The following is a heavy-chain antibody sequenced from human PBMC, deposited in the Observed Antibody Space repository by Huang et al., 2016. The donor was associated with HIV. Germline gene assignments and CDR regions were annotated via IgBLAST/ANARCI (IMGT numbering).Heavy chain of an antibody. CDR1: GGSIRSSDYH. V-gene: IGHV4-39*01. CDR3: ARHREGPVAYYSGWGSHLNYMDV. D-gene: IGHD3-10*01. J-gene: IGHJ6*03. CDR2: IYYKGST. Sequence: QLLLQESGPGLVKPSEALALTCAVSGGSIRSSDYHWGWFRQPPGKGLEWIGSIYYKGSTHYRPSLNIRVTIAVDTSKNLFFLNLTSMTAADTAVYYCARHREGPVAYYSGWGSHLNYMDVWGRGRTVVVSS.